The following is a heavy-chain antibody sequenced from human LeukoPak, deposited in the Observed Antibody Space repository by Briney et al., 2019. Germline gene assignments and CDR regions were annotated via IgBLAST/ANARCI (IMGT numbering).Heavy chain of an antibody. D-gene: IGHD5-12*01. CDR1: GFTFSTYS. CDR2: ITSSSGYI. J-gene: IGHJ4*02. Sequence: GGSLRLSCAASGFTFSTYSMNWVRQAPGKGLEWVSSITSSSGYIYYADSLKGRFTISRDNAKNSLYLQMNSLRAEDTAVYYCARDGLIAATIGFDHWGQGTLVTVSS. V-gene: IGHV3-21*01. CDR3: ARDGLIAATIGFDH.